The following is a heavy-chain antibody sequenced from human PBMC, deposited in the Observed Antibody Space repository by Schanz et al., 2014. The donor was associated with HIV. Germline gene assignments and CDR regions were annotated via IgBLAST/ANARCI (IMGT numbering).Heavy chain of an antibody. D-gene: IGHD4-17*01. Sequence: EVQLVESGGGLVRPGRSLRLSCAASGFTFDDYAMHWVRQAPGKGLEWVSCISWNSGSIGYADSVKGRFTISRDNAKNSLYLQMNSLRAEDTALYYCACECDYGGNSCFDYWGQGTLVTVSS. CDR3: ACECDYGGNSCFDY. CDR1: GFTFDDYA. V-gene: IGHV3-9*01. J-gene: IGHJ4*02. CDR2: ISWNSGSI.